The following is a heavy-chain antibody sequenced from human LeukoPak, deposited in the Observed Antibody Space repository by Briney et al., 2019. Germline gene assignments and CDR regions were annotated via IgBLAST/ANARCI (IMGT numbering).Heavy chain of an antibody. Sequence: PSETLSLTCTVSGGSISSSSYYWGWIRQPPGKGLEWIGSIYYSGSTYYNPSLKSRVTISVDTSKNQFSLKLSSVTAADTAVYYCARDGDWNYFDYWGQGTLVTVSS. CDR2: IYYSGST. D-gene: IGHD3/OR15-3a*01. J-gene: IGHJ4*02. CDR1: GGSISSSSYY. V-gene: IGHV4-39*07. CDR3: ARDGDWNYFDY.